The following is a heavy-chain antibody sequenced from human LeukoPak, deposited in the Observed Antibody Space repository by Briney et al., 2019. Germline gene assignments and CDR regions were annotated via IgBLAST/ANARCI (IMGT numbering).Heavy chain of an antibody. Sequence: GGSLRLSCAASGFTFSSYGTHWVRQAPGKGLEWVAVISYDGSNKYYADSVKGRFTISRDNSKNTLYLQMNSLRAEDTAVYYCAKDSGYSSGWYYYYGMDVWGQGTTVTVSS. CDR1: GFTFSSYG. V-gene: IGHV3-30*18. CDR2: ISYDGSNK. J-gene: IGHJ6*02. CDR3: AKDSGYSSGWYYYYGMDV. D-gene: IGHD6-19*01.